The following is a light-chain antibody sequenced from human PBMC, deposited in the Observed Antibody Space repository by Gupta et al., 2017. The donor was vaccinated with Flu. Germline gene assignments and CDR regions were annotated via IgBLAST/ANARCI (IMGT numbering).Light chain of an antibody. V-gene: IGKV3-20*01. CDR1: QSVSSNF. Sequence: ERATLSCRASQSVSSNFLAWYQQKSGQAPRLLIYSTSTRATGIPDRFSGSGSGTDFTLTISRLESEDFAVDYCQQYDSSPRTFGQGTKVEIK. CDR2: STS. J-gene: IGKJ1*01. CDR3: QQYDSSPRT.